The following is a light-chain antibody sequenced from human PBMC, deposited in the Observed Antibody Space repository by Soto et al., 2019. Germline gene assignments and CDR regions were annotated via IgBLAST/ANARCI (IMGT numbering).Light chain of an antibody. J-gene: IGLJ1*01. CDR1: SSDVGRYNR. CDR2: EVH. V-gene: IGLV2-18*01. CDR3: RLYSSNITFL. Sequence: QSALTQPPSVSGSPGQSVTISCTGISSDVGRYNRVCWYQQPPGTAPRLLIYEVHNRPSGVPDRFSGSKSANTASLTISGLQAEDEAYYFRRLYSSNITFLFGTGTKVTVL.